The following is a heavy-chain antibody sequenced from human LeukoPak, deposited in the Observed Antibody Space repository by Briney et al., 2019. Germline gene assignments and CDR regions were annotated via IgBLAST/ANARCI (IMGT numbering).Heavy chain of an antibody. CDR1: GFTFSSYT. Sequence: GGSLRLSCAASGFTFSSYTMNWVRQAPGKGLEWVSSISSTSSYIYYADSVKGRFTISRDNAKNSLYLQMNSLRAEDTAVYYCARDYNGGKAGSNYYYGMDVWGQGTTVTVSS. CDR2: ISSTSSYI. D-gene: IGHD4-23*01. J-gene: IGHJ6*02. V-gene: IGHV3-21*01. CDR3: ARDYNGGKAGSNYYYGMDV.